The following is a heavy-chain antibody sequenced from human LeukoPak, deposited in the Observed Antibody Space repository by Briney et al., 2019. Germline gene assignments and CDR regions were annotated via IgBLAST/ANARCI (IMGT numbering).Heavy chain of an antibody. CDR2: IRYSESS. D-gene: IGHD3-22*01. CDR1: GDSVSSTDYY. CDR3: ATQDSSHY. V-gene: IGHV4-39*02. J-gene: IGHJ4*02. Sequence: PSETLSLTCTVSGDSVSSTDYYWGWIRQPPGRGLEWIASIRYSESSYYNPSLKSRATISVDTSKNHFSLKLRSLTAADTAVYYCATQDSSHYWGQGTLVTVSS.